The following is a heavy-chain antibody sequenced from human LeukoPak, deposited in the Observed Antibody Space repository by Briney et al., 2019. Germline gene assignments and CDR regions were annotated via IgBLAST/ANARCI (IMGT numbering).Heavy chain of an antibody. CDR2: INPSGGST. D-gene: IGHD6-13*01. Sequence: ASVKVSCKASGYTFTSYYMHWVRQAPGQGLEWMGIINPSGGSTSYAQKFQGRVTMTRDMSTSTVYMKLSSLRSEDTAVYYCARGSSWYFLDYWGQGTLVTVSS. CDR3: ARGSSWYFLDY. V-gene: IGHV1-46*01. J-gene: IGHJ4*02. CDR1: GYTFTSYY.